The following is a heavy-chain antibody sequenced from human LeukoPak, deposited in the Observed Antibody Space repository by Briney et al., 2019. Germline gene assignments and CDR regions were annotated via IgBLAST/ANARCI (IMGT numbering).Heavy chain of an antibody. CDR3: ARVFLEEVVPPAIGAFDI. Sequence: PGGSLRLSCAASGFTFSSYSMNWVRQAPGKGLEWVSSIDFTSRYIYNADSVKGRFTTSRDNDKNSLDLQMNSLKVEDTAVYYCARVFLEEVVPPAIGAFDIWGQGTMVTVSS. J-gene: IGHJ3*02. D-gene: IGHD2-2*02. CDR1: GFTFSSYS. CDR2: IDFTSRYI. V-gene: IGHV3-21*01.